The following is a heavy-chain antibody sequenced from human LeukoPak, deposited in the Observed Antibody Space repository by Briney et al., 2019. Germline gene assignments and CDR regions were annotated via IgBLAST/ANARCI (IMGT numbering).Heavy chain of an antibody. V-gene: IGHV4-61*02. CDR2: FSISGSP. J-gene: IGHJ4*02. D-gene: IGHD3-10*01. Sequence: SETLSLTCTASGASISSTFCSWTWIRQPAGQGLEFIGRFSISGSPNYNPSLKSRVNISMDTSKNQFSLRLTSVTAADTAIYFCARERIREIPSLDFWGQGTLVTVSS. CDR1: GASISSTFCS. CDR3: ARERIREIPSLDF.